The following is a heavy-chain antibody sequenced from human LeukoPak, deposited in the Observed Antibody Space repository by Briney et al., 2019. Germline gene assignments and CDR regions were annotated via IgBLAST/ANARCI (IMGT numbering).Heavy chain of an antibody. CDR3: AKGSYGSGSFDY. CDR1: GFTFSSYA. Sequence: GGSLRLSCAASGFTFSSYAMSWVRQAPGKGLEWVSGISGSGGSAYYADSVKGRVTISRDNSRKTLYLQMNSLRAEGTAVYYCAKGSYGSGSFDYWGQGTLVTVSS. V-gene: IGHV3-23*01. J-gene: IGHJ4*02. D-gene: IGHD3-10*01. CDR2: ISGSGGSA.